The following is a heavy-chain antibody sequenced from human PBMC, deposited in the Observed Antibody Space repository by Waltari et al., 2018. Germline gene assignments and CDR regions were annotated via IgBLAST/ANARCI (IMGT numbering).Heavy chain of an antibody. CDR2: IYHSGST. J-gene: IGHJ6*03. Sequence: QVQLQESGPGLVKPSETLSLTCAVSGYSISSGYYWGWIRQPPGKGLEWIGSIYHSGSTYYNPSLKSRVTISVDTSKNQFSLKLSSVTAADTAVYYCAVAVRELDGYYYYMDVWGKGTTVTVSS. D-gene: IGHD1-26*01. V-gene: IGHV4-38-2*01. CDR1: GYSISSGYY. CDR3: AVAVRELDGYYYYMDV.